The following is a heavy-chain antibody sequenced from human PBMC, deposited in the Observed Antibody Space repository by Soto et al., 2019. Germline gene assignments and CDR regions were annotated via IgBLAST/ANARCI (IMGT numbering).Heavy chain of an antibody. CDR1: GGSFSGYY. V-gene: IGHV4-34*01. CDR2: INHSGST. Sequence: SETLSLTCAVYGGSFSGYYWSWIRQPPGKGLEWIGEINHSGSTNYNPSLKSRVTISVDTSKNQFSLKLSSVTAADTAVYYCARGRKDGSADKESGHFDYWGQGTLVTVSS. J-gene: IGHJ4*02. D-gene: IGHD3-10*01. CDR3: ARGRKDGSADKESGHFDY.